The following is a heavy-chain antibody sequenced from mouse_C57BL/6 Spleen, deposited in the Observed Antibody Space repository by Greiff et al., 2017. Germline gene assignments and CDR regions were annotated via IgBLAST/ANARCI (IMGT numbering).Heavy chain of an antibody. D-gene: IGHD2-5*01. J-gene: IGHJ2*01. CDR3: AREYYSNSLYYFDY. CDR2: INPGSGGT. Sequence: QVQLQQSGAELVRPGTSVKVSCKASGYAFTNYLIEWVKQRPGQGLEWIGVINPGSGGTNYNEKFKGKATLTADKSSSTAYMQLSSLTSEDSAVYFCAREYYSNSLYYFDYWGQGTTLTVSS. V-gene: IGHV1-54*01. CDR1: GYAFTNYL.